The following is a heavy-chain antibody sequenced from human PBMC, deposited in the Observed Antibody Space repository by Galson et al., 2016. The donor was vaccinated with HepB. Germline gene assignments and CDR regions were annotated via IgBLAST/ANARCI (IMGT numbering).Heavy chain of an antibody. CDR2: TISSGSSS. CDR3: ASTDYYDSIDFYH. D-gene: IGHD3-22*01. Sequence: SVRVSCKASGYTLTTYYIHWVRQAPGQGLEWMGMTISSGSSSSYAQKFQGRVTMTRDTSTSTVYMELSSLRSEDTAVYYCASTDYYDSIDFYHWGQGTLVTVSS. CDR1: GYTLTTYY. J-gene: IGHJ1*01. V-gene: IGHV1-46*01.